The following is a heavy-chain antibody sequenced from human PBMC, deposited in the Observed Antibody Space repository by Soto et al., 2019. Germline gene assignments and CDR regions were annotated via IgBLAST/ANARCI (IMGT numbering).Heavy chain of an antibody. D-gene: IGHD3-9*01. CDR2: ISHDGNNK. CDR1: GFIFSSYA. Sequence: QVPLVESGGGVVQPGRSLRLSCAASGFIFSSYAIHWVRQAPGKGMEWVAVISHDGNNKYYADSVEGRFTISRDNSKNSLYLQMSSLRAGETAVYYCADLRYFDWGQGTMVTVSS. V-gene: IGHV3-30-3*01. J-gene: IGHJ3*01. CDR3: ADLRYFD.